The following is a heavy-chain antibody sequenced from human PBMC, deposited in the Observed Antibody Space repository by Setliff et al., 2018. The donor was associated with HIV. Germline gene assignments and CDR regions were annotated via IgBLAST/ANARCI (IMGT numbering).Heavy chain of an antibody. J-gene: IGHJ4*02. CDR2: IYYSGST. Sequence: SETLSLTCTVSGGSISSSSYYWGWIRQPPGKGLEWIGSIYYSGSTYYNPSLKSRVTISVDTSKNQFSLKLSSVTAADTAVYYCARAVPTYYYGSGSISPSFDYWGQGTLVTVSS. CDR1: GGSISSSSYY. CDR3: ARAVPTYYYGSGSISPSFDY. D-gene: IGHD3-10*01. V-gene: IGHV4-39*01.